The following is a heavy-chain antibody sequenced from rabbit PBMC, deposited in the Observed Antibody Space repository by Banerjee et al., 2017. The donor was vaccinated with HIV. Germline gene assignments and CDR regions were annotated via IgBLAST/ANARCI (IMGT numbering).Heavy chain of an antibody. CDR2: INTSSGNT. V-gene: IGHV1S45*01. Sequence: QQQLEESGGGLVRPGGSLTLTCTASGFSFSNKYVMCWVRQAPGKGLEWIACINTSSGNTVYATWAKGRFTISRTSSTTVALQMTSLTAADTATYFCARRADYAGGGNFNLWGPGTLVTVS. CDR1: GFSFSNKYV. CDR3: ARRADYAGGGNFNL. J-gene: IGHJ4*01. D-gene: IGHD4-2*01.